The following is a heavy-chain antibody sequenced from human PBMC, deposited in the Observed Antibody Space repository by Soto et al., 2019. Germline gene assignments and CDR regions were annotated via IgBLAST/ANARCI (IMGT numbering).Heavy chain of an antibody. V-gene: IGHV4-4*07. CDR3: ARGYYYGSGSYYLDYYYYGMDV. CDR2: IYTSGST. Sequence: SETLSLTCTVSGASVNDYYWNWVRQPAGKGLEWIGRIYTSGSTNYNPSLKSRVTMSVDTSKNQFSLKLSSVTAADTAVYYCARGYYYGSGSYYLDYYYYGMDVWGQGTTVTVSS. CDR1: GASVNDYY. J-gene: IGHJ6*02. D-gene: IGHD3-10*01.